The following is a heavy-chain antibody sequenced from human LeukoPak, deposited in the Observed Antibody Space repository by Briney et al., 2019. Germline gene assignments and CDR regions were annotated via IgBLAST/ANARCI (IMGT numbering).Heavy chain of an antibody. CDR3: ARDSIVRGVIVPQ. CDR2: MSGNGGDT. D-gene: IGHD3-10*01. V-gene: IGHV3-23*01. Sequence: GGSLRLSCAASGFTFSSHAMSWVRQAPGKGLEWVSAMSGNGGDTYYADSVRGRFTISRDNSKDTLYLQLNSLRAEDSAVYYCARDSIVRGVIVPQRGQGTLVTVSS. J-gene: IGHJ4*02. CDR1: GFTFSSHA.